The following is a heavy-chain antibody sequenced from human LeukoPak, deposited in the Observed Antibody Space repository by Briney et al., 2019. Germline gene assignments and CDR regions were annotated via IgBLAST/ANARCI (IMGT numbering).Heavy chain of an antibody. J-gene: IGHJ4*02. CDR2: IWYDGSNK. Sequence: GESLQISCAASGFTFSSYGMHWVRQAPGKGLEWVAVIWYDGSNKYYADSVKGRFTISRDNSKNTLYLQMNSLRAEDTAVYYCAKDSGSSGWEDFDYWGQGTLVTVSS. CDR1: GFTFSSYG. V-gene: IGHV3-33*06. CDR3: AKDSGSSGWEDFDY. D-gene: IGHD6-19*01.